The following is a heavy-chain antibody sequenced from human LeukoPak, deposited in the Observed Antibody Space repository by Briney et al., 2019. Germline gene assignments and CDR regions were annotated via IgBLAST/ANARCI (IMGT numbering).Heavy chain of an antibody. CDR1: GFTFSSYW. CDR3: ARAAATVTTFHLDY. D-gene: IGHD4-17*01. J-gene: IGHJ4*02. V-gene: IGHV3-7*01. CDR2: IKQDGSEK. Sequence: GGSLRLSCAASGFTFSSYWMSWVRQAPGKGLEWVANIKQDGSEKYYVDSVKGRFTISRDNAKNSLYLQMNSLRAEDTAVYYCARAAATVTTFHLDYWGQGTLVTVSS.